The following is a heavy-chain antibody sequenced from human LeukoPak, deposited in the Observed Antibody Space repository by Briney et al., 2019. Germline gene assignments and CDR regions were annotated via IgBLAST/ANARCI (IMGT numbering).Heavy chain of an antibody. CDR2: ISSSGSTI. Sequence: GGSLILSCGVSGFTFSYFYMRWSRQARGKGLEWVSYISSSGSTIYYADSVKGRFTISSDNAKHSLYLQMNRLRVEDTAVYYCARHFWSGSPDWGQGTLVTVSS. CDR3: ARHFWSGSPD. J-gene: IGHJ4*02. V-gene: IGHV3-11*04. CDR1: GFTFSYFY. D-gene: IGHD3-3*02.